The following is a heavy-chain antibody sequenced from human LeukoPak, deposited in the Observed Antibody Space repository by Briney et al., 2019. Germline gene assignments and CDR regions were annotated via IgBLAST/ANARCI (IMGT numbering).Heavy chain of an antibody. J-gene: IGHJ1*01. Sequence: PGGSLRLSCAASGFTFSSYAMSWVRQAPGKGLEWVSAISGSGGSTYYADSVKGRFTISRDNSKNTLYLQKNSLRAEDTAVYYCAKIPRRGGWYPEYFQHWGQGTLVTVSS. CDR1: GFTFSSYA. V-gene: IGHV3-23*01. D-gene: IGHD6-19*01. CDR3: AKIPRRGGWYPEYFQH. CDR2: ISGSGGST.